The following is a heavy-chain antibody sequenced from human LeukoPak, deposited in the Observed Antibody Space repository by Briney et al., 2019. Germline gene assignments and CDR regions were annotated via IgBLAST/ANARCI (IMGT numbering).Heavy chain of an antibody. J-gene: IGHJ5*02. V-gene: IGHV1-2*02. CDR2: INPNSGGT. CDR1: GYTFTGYY. CDR3: AREAGPVWRLPRA. D-gene: IGHD3-16*01. Sequence: ASVEVSCKASGYTFTGYYMHWVRQAPEQGLEWMGWINPNSGGTNYAQKFQGRVTMTRDTSISTAYMELSRLRSDDTAVYYCAREAGPVWRLPRAWGQGPLVTVSS.